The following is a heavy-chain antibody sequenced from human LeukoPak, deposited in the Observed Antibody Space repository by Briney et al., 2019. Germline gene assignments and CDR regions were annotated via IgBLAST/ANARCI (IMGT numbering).Heavy chain of an antibody. D-gene: IGHD3-22*01. CDR1: GFTLSNYG. V-gene: IGHV3-33*01. CDR2: IWYDGTNK. Sequence: GGSLRLSCAVSGFTLSNYGMHWVRQAPGRGLEWVAVIWYDGTNKYYADSVKGRFTISRDNSQSTLYLQMNSLRAEDTAVYYCARARNNYDSSGYSALDYWGQGTLVTVSS. J-gene: IGHJ4*02. CDR3: ARARNNYDSSGYSALDY.